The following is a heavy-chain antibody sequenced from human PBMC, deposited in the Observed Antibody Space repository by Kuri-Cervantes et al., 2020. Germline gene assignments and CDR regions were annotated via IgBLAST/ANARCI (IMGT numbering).Heavy chain of an antibody. CDR1: GGSISSSSYY. CDR2: IYHSGST. V-gene: IGHV4-39*01. J-gene: IGHJ3*02. CDR3: ARRYYGSDAFDI. Sequence: SETLSLTCTVSGGSISSSSYYWGWIRQPPGKGLEWIGSIYHSGSTYYNPSLKSRVTISVDTSKNQFSLKLSSVTAADTAVYYCARRYYGSDAFDIWGQGTMVTVSS. D-gene: IGHD3-10*01.